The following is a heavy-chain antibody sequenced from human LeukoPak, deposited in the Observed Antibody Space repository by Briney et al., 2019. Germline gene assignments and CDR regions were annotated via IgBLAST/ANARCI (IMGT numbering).Heavy chain of an antibody. CDR3: AREAVDTAFGY. CDR1: GFTFSSYE. Sequence: GGSLRLSCAASGFTFSSYEMNWVRQAPGKGLEWVSYISSSGSTIYYADSVKGLFTISRDNAKNSLYLQMNSLRAEDTAVYYCAREAVDTAFGYWGQGTLVTVSS. J-gene: IGHJ4*02. CDR2: ISSSGSTI. D-gene: IGHD5-18*01. V-gene: IGHV3-48*03.